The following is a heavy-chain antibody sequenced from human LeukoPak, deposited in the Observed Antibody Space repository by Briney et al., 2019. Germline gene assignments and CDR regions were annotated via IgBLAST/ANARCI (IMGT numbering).Heavy chain of an antibody. V-gene: IGHV4-59*08. CDR3: ARRAYSWNGGDWFDP. CDR2: IYYSGST. D-gene: IGHD1-26*01. J-gene: IGHJ5*02. CDR1: GGSISSYY. Sequence: SETLSLTCTVSGGSISSYYWSWIRQPPGKGLEWIGYIYYSGSTNYNPSLKSRVTISVDTSKNQFSQKLSSVTAADTAVYYCARRAYSWNGGDWFDPWGQGILVTVSS.